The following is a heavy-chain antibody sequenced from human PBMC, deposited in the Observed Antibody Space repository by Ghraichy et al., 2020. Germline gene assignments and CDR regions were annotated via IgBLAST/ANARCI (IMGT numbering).Heavy chain of an antibody. V-gene: IGHV3-7*03. J-gene: IGHJ4*02. CDR1: GFTISSHW. CDR3: ARYNSGFKDF. CDR2: INEDGEEK. Sequence: LSLTCAVSGFTISSHWMVWVRQAPGKGLEWVANINEDGEEKYYVDSVKGRFTISRDNAMNSLYLQMNSLRVEDTAFYYCARYNSGFKDFWGQGTLVTVST. D-gene: IGHD5-18*01.